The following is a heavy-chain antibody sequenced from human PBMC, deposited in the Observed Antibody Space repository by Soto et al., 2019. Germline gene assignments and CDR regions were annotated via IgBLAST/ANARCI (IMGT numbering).Heavy chain of an antibody. V-gene: IGHV3-21*01. CDR3: ATDGAAGSVVGV. D-gene: IGHD6-13*01. J-gene: IGHJ6*02. Sequence: SCKASGFTFSSYGMKWVRQAPGKGLEWVSSIDSTGSYTYYADSVKGRLTISRDNARNSLYLHLNSLRTDDTAVYYCATDGAAGSVVGVWGQGTTVTVSS. CDR1: GFTFSSYG. CDR2: IDSTGSYT.